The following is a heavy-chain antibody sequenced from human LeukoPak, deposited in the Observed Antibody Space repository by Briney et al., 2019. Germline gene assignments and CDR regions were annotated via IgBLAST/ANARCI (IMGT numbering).Heavy chain of an antibody. CDR2: ISSSGTTM. CDR1: GFTFSDYE. V-gene: IGHV3-48*03. CDR3: ASPVTTVTTNSLDI. D-gene: IGHD4-17*01. J-gene: IGHJ3*02. Sequence: GGPLRLSCAASGFTFSDYETNWVRQAPGKGLEWLSYISSSGTTMYYADSVRGRFTISRDNTKDSLYLQMNSLRAEDTAVYYCASPVTTVTTNSLDIWGQGTRVTVSS.